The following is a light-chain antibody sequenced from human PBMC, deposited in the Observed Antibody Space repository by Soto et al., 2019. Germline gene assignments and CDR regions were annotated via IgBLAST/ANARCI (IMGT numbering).Light chain of an antibody. CDR3: QQSYNSPQT. CDR2: AAS. J-gene: IGKJ1*01. CDR1: QDINKF. Sequence: IERSQSHYSLSASVGDTVTITCQASQDINKFLNWYQQKPGKAPKLLIYAASTLQSGVPSRFSGSGSGTDFTLTISSLQPEDFATYSCQQSYNSPQTIGQGTKV. V-gene: IGKV1-39*01.